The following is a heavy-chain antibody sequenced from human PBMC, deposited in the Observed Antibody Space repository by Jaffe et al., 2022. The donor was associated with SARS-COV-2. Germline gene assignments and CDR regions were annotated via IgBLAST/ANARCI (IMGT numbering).Heavy chain of an antibody. CDR3: ASSLISTDAFDI. Sequence: QVQLQQWGAGLLKPSETLSLTCAVYGGSFSGYYWSWIRQPPGKGLEWIGEINHSGSTNYNPSLKSRVTISVDTSKNQFSLKLSSVTAADTAVYYCASSLISTDAFDIWGQGTMVTVSS. CDR2: INHSGST. J-gene: IGHJ3*02. V-gene: IGHV4-34*01. CDR1: GGSFSGYY.